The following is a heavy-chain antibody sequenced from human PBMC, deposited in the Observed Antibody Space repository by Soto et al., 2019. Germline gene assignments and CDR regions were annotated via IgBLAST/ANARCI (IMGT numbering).Heavy chain of an antibody. V-gene: IGHV3-48*01. CDR1: GFTFSSYS. Sequence: PGGSLRLSCAASGFTFSSYSMNWVRQAPGKGLEWVSYISGSSSTIYYADSVKGRFTISRDNAKNSLYLQMNSLRAEDTAVYYCARGEVQLERRWAFDIWGQGTMVTVSS. CDR2: ISGSSSTI. D-gene: IGHD1-1*01. CDR3: ARGEVQLERRWAFDI. J-gene: IGHJ3*02.